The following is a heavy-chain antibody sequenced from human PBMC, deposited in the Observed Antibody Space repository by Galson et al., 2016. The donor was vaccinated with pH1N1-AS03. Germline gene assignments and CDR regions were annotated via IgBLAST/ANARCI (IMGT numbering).Heavy chain of an antibody. Sequence: SLRLSCAASGFTFSNYGMHWVRQAPGKGLEWVAVIWYDGSNKYYGDSVKGRFTISRDNSKSTLFLQMNSLRVEDTAIYYCARDLKWGFGGGLTYGMDVWGQGTTVTVSS. D-gene: IGHD5-12*01. CDR3: ARDLKWGFGGGLTYGMDV. J-gene: IGHJ6*02. V-gene: IGHV3-33*01. CDR2: IWYDGSNK. CDR1: GFTFSNYG.